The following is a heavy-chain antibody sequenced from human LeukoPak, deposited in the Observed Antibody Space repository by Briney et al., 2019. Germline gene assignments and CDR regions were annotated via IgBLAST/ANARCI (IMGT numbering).Heavy chain of an antibody. CDR2: INSDGSST. CDR3: AREGDHNYYYYMDV. J-gene: IGHJ6*03. CDR1: GFTFSSYW. V-gene: IGHV3-74*01. D-gene: IGHD2-21*02. Sequence: GGSLRLSCAASGFTFSSYWMHWVRQAPGKGLVWVSRINSDGSSTSYADSVRGRYTISRDNAKNTLYLQMNSLRAEDTAVYYCAREGDHNYYYYMDVWGKGTTVTVSS.